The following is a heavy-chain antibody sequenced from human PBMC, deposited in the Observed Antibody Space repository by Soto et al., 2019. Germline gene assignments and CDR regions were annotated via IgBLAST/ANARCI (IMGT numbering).Heavy chain of an antibody. D-gene: IGHD3-22*01. CDR2: IWNDGIGK. V-gene: IGHV3-33*01. CDR3: ARDDDYEANAFDY. Sequence: GGSLRLSCAALGVTFSIDGMHWVRQAPGKGLEWVALIWNDGIGKVYVDSVKGRFTISRDNSKNTLDLQMNSLRAEDTAVYYCARDDDYEANAFDYWGPGTLVTVSS. CDR1: GVTFSIDG. J-gene: IGHJ4*02.